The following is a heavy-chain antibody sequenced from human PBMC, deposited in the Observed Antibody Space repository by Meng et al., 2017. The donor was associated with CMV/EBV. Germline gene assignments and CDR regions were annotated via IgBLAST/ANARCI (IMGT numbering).Heavy chain of an antibody. Sequence: GGSLRLSCAASGFTFSSYDMHWVRQATGKGLEWVSAIGTVGDTYYPGSVKGRFTISRENAKNSLYLQMNSLRAGDTAVYYCARAAYYDFWSGYWGDAFDIWGQGTMVTVSS. V-gene: IGHV3-13*01. J-gene: IGHJ3*02. CDR3: ARAAYYDFWSGYWGDAFDI. CDR2: IGTVGDT. D-gene: IGHD3-3*01. CDR1: GFTFSSYD.